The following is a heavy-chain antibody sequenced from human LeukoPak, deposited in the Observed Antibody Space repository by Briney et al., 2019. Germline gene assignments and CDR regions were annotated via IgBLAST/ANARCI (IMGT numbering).Heavy chain of an antibody. CDR2: ISGSGGST. D-gene: IGHD3-22*01. CDR3: AKVPYYDSSGYLDY. Sequence: GSLRLXXXXSGFTFXXYAMSWVRQAPGKGLEWVSAISGSGGSTYYADSVKGRFTISRDNSKNTLYLQMNSLRAEDTAVYYCAKVPYYDSSGYLDYWGQGTLVTVSS. J-gene: IGHJ4*02. V-gene: IGHV3-23*01. CDR1: GFTFXXYA.